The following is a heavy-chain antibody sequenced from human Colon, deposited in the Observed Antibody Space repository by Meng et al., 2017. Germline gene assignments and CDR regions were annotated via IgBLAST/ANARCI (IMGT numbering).Heavy chain of an antibody. CDR3: ARVPTTVDPFES. D-gene: IGHD4-23*01. Sequence: QESGPGLVKPSGTLSLTCPVSGGSISSNNWWSWVRQSPGRGLEWIGEIYQSGSTNYSPSLKSRVTISLDKSKNQFSLKVSYMTAADTAVYFCARVPTTVDPFESWGQGTLVTVSS. CDR2: IYQSGST. J-gene: IGHJ4*02. V-gene: IGHV4-4*02. CDR1: GGSISSNNW.